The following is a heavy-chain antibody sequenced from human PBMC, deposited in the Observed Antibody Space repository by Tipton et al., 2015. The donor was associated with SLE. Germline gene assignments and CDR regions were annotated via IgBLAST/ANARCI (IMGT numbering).Heavy chain of an antibody. D-gene: IGHD1-26*01. J-gene: IGHJ6*02. Sequence: SLRLSCAASGFTFSDYTMNWVRQAPGKGLEWVSSISSSGSFIFHADSVKGRFTISRDNAKNTLYLQMNSLRAEDTAVYYCARDLLPGYYGMDVWGQGTTVTVSS. V-gene: IGHV3-21*01. CDR2: ISSSGSFI. CDR3: ARDLLPGYYGMDV. CDR1: GFTFSDYT.